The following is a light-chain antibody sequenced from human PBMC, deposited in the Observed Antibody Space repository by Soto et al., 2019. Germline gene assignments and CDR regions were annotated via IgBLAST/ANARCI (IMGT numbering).Light chain of an antibody. J-gene: IGLJ2*01. CDR2: EVS. CDR1: SNDIGGYNY. V-gene: IGLV2-14*01. CDR3: STYTGSSTLS. Sequence: QSALTQPASVSGSPGQSITISCTGTSNDIGGYNYVSWYQQHPDKAPKLMIFEVSNRPSGVSDRFSGSKSGNTASLTISGLQAEDEADYHCSTYTGSSTLSFGGGTKLTVL.